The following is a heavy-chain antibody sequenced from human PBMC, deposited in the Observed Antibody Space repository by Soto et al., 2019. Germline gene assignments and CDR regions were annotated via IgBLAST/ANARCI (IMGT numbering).Heavy chain of an antibody. D-gene: IGHD3-10*01. J-gene: IGHJ6*03. CDR2: IWYDGSNK. CDR3: ARDRESWWFGDISPTYYYYYMDV. V-gene: IGHV3-33*01. Sequence: QVQLVESGGGVVQPGRSLRLSCAASGFTFSSYGMHWVRQAPGKGLEWVAVIWYDGSNKYYADSVKGRFTISRDNSKNTLDLQMNSLRAEDTAVYYCARDRESWWFGDISPTYYYYYMDVWGKGTTVTVSS. CDR1: GFTFSSYG.